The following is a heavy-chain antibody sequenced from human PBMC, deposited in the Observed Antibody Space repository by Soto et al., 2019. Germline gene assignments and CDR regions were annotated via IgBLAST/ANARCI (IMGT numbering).Heavy chain of an antibody. V-gene: IGHV3-30-3*01. CDR2: ISYDGSNK. CDR3: ARDTAKTPPDAASDI. Sequence: QVQLVESGGGVVQPGRSLRLSCAASGFTFSSYAMHWVRQAPGKGLEWVAVISYDGSNKYYADSVKGRFTISRDNSKNTLYLQMNSLRAEDTAVYYCARDTAKTPPDAASDIWRQGTMFTVSS. CDR1: GFTFSSYA. J-gene: IGHJ3*02. D-gene: IGHD2-15*01.